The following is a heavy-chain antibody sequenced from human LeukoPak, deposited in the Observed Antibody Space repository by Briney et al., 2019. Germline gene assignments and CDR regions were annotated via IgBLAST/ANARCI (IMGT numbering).Heavy chain of an antibody. CDR2: FDPEDGET. J-gene: IGHJ4*02. V-gene: IGHV1-24*01. D-gene: IGHD3-22*01. Sequence: ASVKVSCKVSGYTLTELSMHWVRQAPGKGLEWMGGFDPEDGETIYAQKFQGRVTMTEDTSTDTAYMELSSLRSEDTAVYYCATDSIPWGRSGYYDLDYWGQGTLVTVSS. CDR1: GYTLTELS. CDR3: ATDSIPWGRSGYYDLDY.